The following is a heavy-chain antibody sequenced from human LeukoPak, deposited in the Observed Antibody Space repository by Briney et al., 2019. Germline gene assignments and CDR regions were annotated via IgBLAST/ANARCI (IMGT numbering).Heavy chain of an antibody. V-gene: IGHV3-21*01. J-gene: IGHJ5*02. CDR2: ISSSSSYI. D-gene: IGHD3-16*01. Sequence: GGSLRLSCAASGFTFSSYSMNWVRQAPGKGLEWVSSISSSSSYIYYADSVKGRFTISRDNAKNSLYLQMNSLRAEDTAVYYCARDRVGGGGFDPWAQGTLVTVSS. CDR3: ARDRVGGGGFDP. CDR1: GFTFSSYS.